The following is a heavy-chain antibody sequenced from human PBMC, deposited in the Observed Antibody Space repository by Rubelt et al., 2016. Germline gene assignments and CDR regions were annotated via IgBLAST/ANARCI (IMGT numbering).Heavy chain of an antibody. CDR3: ASSLPVSSSVRKGVYFDY. V-gene: IGHV5-51*01. J-gene: IGHJ4*02. Sequence: IGWVRQMPGKGLEWMGIIYPGDSDTRYSPSFQGQVTISADKSISTAYLQWSSLKASDTAMYYCASSLPVSSSVRKGVYFDYWGQGTLVTVSS. D-gene: IGHD6-6*01. CDR2: IYPGDSDT.